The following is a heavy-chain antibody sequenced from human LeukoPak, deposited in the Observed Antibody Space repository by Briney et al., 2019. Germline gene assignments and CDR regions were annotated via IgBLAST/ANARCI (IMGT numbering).Heavy chain of an antibody. J-gene: IGHJ4*02. Sequence: QSGGSLRLSCAASGFTFSTSSMSWVRQAPGKGLEWVSLMYASGDTFYGDSVKGRFTTSRDNSKNTLFLQMNSLRTEDTALYYCARMTRSSGSGSGYFASWGRGTLVSVSS. CDR2: MYASGDT. D-gene: IGHD3-10*01. CDR3: ARMTRSSGSGSGYFAS. CDR1: GFTFSTSS. V-gene: IGHV3-53*01.